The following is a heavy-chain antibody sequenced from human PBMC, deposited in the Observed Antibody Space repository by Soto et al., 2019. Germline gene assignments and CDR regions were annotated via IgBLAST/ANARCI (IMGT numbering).Heavy chain of an antibody. Sequence: QVQLVQSGAEVKKPGASVKVSCKASGYTFTSYDINWVRQATGQGLEWMGWMNPNSGNTVYAQKFQGRVTMTRNTSISAAYMELSSLSSEETAVDFCASERTRVFDPWGQGTVVTVS. V-gene: IGHV1-8*01. CDR2: MNPNSGNT. CDR1: GYTFTSYD. CDR3: ASERTRVFDP. J-gene: IGHJ5*02.